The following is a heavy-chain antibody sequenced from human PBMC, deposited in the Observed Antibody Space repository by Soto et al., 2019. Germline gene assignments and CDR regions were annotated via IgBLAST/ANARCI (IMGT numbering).Heavy chain of an antibody. D-gene: IGHD3-22*01. CDR1: GFTFSSYD. CDR3: ARAQGTRRDSSGYSNDAFDI. CDR2: IGTAGDT. V-gene: IGHV3-13*01. J-gene: IGHJ3*02. Sequence: EVQLVESGGGLVQPGGSLRLSCAASGFTFSSYDIHWVRQATGKGLEWVSAIGTAGDTYYPGSVKGRFTISRENAKNSLYLQMNSLRAGDTAVYYCARAQGTRRDSSGYSNDAFDIWGQGTMVTVSS.